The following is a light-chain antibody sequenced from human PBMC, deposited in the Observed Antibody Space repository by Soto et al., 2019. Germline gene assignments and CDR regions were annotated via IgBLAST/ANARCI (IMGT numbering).Light chain of an antibody. Sequence: EIVLTQSPATLSLSQGEGATLSCRASQSIYTKLAWYQKKSGQAPRLLIYDASTRAYGIPDRFSGSGSGTDFSLTISRLEPEDFAVYYCQQYAGSLYTFAQGTKVDIK. CDR1: QSIYTK. J-gene: IGKJ2*01. V-gene: IGKV3-20*01. CDR2: DAS. CDR3: QQYAGSLYT.